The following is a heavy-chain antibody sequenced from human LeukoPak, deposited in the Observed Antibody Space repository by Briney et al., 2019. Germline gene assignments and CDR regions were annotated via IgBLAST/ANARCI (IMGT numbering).Heavy chain of an antibody. J-gene: IGHJ6*02. CDR2: IYSSGTT. V-gene: IGHV4-4*07. D-gene: IGHD2-15*01. CDR1: GGSISNYY. Sequence: PSETLSLTCNVSGGSISNYYWTWIRQPAGKGLEWIGRIYSSGTTTYNPSLKSRVAMSVDTSRNQFSLKLSSVTAADTAVYYCARGGPYCAGGSCLDYFYYGLDVWGQGTTITVSS. CDR3: ARGGPYCAGGSCLDYFYYGLDV.